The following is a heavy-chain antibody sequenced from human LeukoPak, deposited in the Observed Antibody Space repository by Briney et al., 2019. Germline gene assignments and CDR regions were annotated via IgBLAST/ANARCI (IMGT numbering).Heavy chain of an antibody. D-gene: IGHD6-19*01. V-gene: IGHV3-30-3*01. CDR1: GFTFSSYA. Sequence: PGGSLRLSCAASGFTFSSYAMHWVRQAPGKGLEWVAIISDDGSNEYYADSVKGRFTISRDNSKNTLYLQMNSLRVEDTAVYYCASSGQWLVSYFDYWGQGTLVTVSS. CDR3: ASSGQWLVSYFDY. CDR2: ISDDGSNE. J-gene: IGHJ4*02.